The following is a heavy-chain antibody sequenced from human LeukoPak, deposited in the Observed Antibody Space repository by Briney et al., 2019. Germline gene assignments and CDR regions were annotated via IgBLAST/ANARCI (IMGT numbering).Heavy chain of an antibody. J-gene: IGHJ4*02. CDR3: ARGYCGGDCYYPLYFDS. CDR2: ISSSGSTI. D-gene: IGHD2-21*02. Sequence: PGGSLRLSCAASGFTFSSYAMSWVRQAPGKGLEWVSFISSSGSTIYYADSVKGRFTISRDNAKNSLYLQMNSLRAEDTAVYYCARGYCGGDCYYPLYFDSWGQGTLVTVSS. CDR1: GFTFSSYA. V-gene: IGHV3-48*04.